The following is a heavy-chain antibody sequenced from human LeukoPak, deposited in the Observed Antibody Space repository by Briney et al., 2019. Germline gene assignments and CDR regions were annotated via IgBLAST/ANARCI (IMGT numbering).Heavy chain of an antibody. J-gene: IGHJ4*02. V-gene: IGHV4-30-4*01. Sequence: PSETLSLTCTVSRGSISSGDYYWSWIRQPPGKGLEWIGYIYYSGSTYYNPSLKSRVIISVDTSKNQFSLTLSSVTAADTAVYYCARRGFSYDTQGVMGYFDYWGQGTLVTVSS. D-gene: IGHD3-9*01. CDR2: IYYSGST. CDR1: RGSISSGDYY. CDR3: ARRGFSYDTQGVMGYFDY.